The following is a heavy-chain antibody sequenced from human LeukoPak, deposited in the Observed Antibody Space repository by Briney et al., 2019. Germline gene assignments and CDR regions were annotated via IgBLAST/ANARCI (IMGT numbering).Heavy chain of an antibody. J-gene: IGHJ4*02. CDR1: AFIFSNYG. Sequence: GGSLRLSCAASAFIFSNYGMTWVRQAPGKGLEWVSYISFTTTTEYYADSVKGRFTISRDNSKNTLHLQMNSLRAEDTAVYYCARDLLLWFGELSGDSDYWGQGTLVTVSS. V-gene: IGHV3-48*01. D-gene: IGHD3-10*01. CDR3: ARDLLLWFGELSGDSDY. CDR2: ISFTTTTE.